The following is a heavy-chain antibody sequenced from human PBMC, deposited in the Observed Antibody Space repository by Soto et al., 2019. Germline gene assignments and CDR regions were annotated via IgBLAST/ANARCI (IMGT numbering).Heavy chain of an antibody. D-gene: IGHD3-16*01. Sequence: SETLSLTCPVSGFSISSYYWSWIRQPPGKGLEWIGYIYYSGSTNYNPSLKSRVTISVDTSKNQFSLKLSSVTAADTAVYYCARLGAQEIDPWGQGTLVTVSS. CDR3: ARLGAQEIDP. CDR1: GFSISSYY. CDR2: IYYSGST. V-gene: IGHV4-59*08. J-gene: IGHJ5*02.